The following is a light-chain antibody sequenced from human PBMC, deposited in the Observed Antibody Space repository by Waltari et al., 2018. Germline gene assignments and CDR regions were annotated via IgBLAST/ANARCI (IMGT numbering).Light chain of an antibody. J-gene: IGKJ4*01. Sequence: EIVLTQSPATLSLSPGERATLSCRASQSVNRYLTWYQQKPGQAPRLLIYDASKSATGIPARFSGSGSGTDFTLTISSLEPEDFAVYYCQQRANWITFGGGTKVEIK. CDR3: QQRANWIT. CDR2: DAS. V-gene: IGKV3-11*01. CDR1: QSVNRY.